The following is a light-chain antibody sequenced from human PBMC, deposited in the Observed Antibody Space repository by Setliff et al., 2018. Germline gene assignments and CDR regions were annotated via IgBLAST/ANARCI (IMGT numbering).Light chain of an antibody. CDR3: QSYDSSLSALYV. Sequence: QSALTQPPSVSGAPGQRVTISCTGSSSNIGAGYDVHWYQQLPGTAPKLLIYGNSNRPSGVPDRFSGSKSGTSASLAITGLQAEDEADYYRQSYDSSLSALYVFGTGTKGTVL. J-gene: IGLJ1*01. V-gene: IGLV1-40*01. CDR1: SSNIGAGYD. CDR2: GNS.